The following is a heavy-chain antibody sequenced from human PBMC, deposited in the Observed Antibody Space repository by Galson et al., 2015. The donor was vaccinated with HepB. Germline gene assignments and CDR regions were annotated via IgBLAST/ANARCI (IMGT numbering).Heavy chain of an antibody. Sequence: SVKVSCKASGGTFSSYAISWVRQAPGQGLEWMGGIIPIFGTANYAQKFQGRVTITADESTSTAYMELSSLRSEDTAVYYCASYYDSSGYFDYWGQGTLVTVSS. CDR2: IIPIFGTA. CDR3: ASYYDSSGYFDY. V-gene: IGHV1-69*13. J-gene: IGHJ4*02. CDR1: GGTFSSYA. D-gene: IGHD3-22*01.